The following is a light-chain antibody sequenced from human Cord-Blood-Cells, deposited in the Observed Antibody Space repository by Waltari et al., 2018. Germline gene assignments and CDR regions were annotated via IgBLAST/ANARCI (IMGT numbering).Light chain of an antibody. Sequence: QSALTTPPSASGSPGQSVTISCTGTSCDVGGYHYVSWYQQHPGKAHKLMIYEVSKRPSGVPDRFSGSKSGNTASLTVSGLQAEDEADYYCSSYAGSNNLVFGGGTKLTVL. CDR3: SSYAGSNNLV. CDR1: SCDVGGYHY. J-gene: IGLJ3*02. V-gene: IGLV2-8*01. CDR2: EVS.